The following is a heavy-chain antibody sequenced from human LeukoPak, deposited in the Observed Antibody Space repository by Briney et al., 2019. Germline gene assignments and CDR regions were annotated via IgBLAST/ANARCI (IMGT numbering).Heavy chain of an antibody. CDR3: ARDLPPYCSSTSCPYYYYMDV. J-gene: IGHJ6*03. D-gene: IGHD2-2*01. Sequence: PSETLSLTCTVSGGSISSYYWSWIRQPAGKGLEWIGRIYTSGSTNYNPSLKSQVTMSVDTSKNQFSLKLSSVTAADTAVYYCARDLPPYCSSTSCPYYYYMDVWGKGTTVTVSS. CDR1: GGSISSYY. V-gene: IGHV4-4*07. CDR2: IYTSGST.